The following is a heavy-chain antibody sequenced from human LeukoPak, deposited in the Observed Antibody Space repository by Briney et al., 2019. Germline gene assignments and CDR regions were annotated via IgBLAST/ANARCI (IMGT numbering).Heavy chain of an antibody. V-gene: IGHV3-53*04. CDR1: GFTVSSNY. CDR3: ARAGSAAAGIGTIDY. Sequence: PGGSLRLSCAASGFTVSSNYMSWVRQAPGKGLEWVSVIYSGGSTYYADSVKGRFTISRHNSKNTLYLQMNSLRAEDTAVYYCARAGSAAAGIGTIDYWGQGTLVTVSS. CDR2: IYSGGST. D-gene: IGHD6-13*01. J-gene: IGHJ4*02.